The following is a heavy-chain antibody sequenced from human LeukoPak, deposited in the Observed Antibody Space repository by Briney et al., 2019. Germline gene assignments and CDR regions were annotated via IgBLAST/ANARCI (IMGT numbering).Heavy chain of an antibody. V-gene: IGHV3-7*01. CDR3: ARTPYSSSWSDAFDI. D-gene: IGHD6-13*01. CDR2: IKQDGSEK. CDR1: GFTVSSNY. J-gene: IGHJ3*02. Sequence: GGSLRLSCAASGFTVSSNYMSWVRQAPGKGLEWVANIKQDGSEKYYVDSVKGRFTISRDNAKNSLYLQMNSLRAEDTAVYYCARTPYSSSWSDAFDIWGQGTMVTVSS.